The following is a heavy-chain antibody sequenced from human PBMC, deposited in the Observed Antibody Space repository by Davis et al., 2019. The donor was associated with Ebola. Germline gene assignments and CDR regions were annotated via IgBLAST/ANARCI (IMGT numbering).Heavy chain of an antibody. Sequence: ASVKVSCKASGGTFSSYAISWVRQAPGQGLEWMGWISAYNGNTNYAQKLQGRVTMTTDTSTSTAYMELRSLRSDDTAVYFCARDTPSYYCSGGNCYVDYWGQGTLVTVSS. D-gene: IGHD2-15*01. V-gene: IGHV1-18*01. J-gene: IGHJ4*02. CDR2: ISAYNGNT. CDR1: GGTFSSYA. CDR3: ARDTPSYYCSGGNCYVDY.